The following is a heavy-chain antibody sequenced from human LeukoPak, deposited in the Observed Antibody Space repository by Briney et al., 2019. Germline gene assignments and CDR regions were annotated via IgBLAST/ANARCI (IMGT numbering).Heavy chain of an antibody. CDR1: GGSFSGYY. V-gene: IGHV4-34*01. D-gene: IGHD3-22*01. CDR3: ARVSDEYYYDSRIDRFDP. CDR2: INHSGST. Sequence: SETLSLTCAVYGGSFSGYYWSWIRQPPGKGLEWIGEINHSGSTNYNPSPKSRVTISVDTSKNQFSLKLSSVTAADTAVYYCARVSDEYYYDSRIDRFDPWGQGTLVTVSS. J-gene: IGHJ5*02.